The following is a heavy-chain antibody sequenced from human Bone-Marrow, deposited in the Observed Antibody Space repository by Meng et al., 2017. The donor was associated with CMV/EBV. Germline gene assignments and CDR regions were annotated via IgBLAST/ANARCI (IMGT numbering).Heavy chain of an antibody. CDR3: ARQRVDCSGGSCYYNYYYYGMDV. Sequence: GSLRLSCAASGFTFSSYWMHWVRQAPGKGLVWVSRINSDGSSTSYADSVKGRFTISRDNAKNTLYLQMNSLRAEDTAVYYCARQRVDCSGGSCYYNYYYYGMDVWGQGTTVTVSS. J-gene: IGHJ6*02. D-gene: IGHD2-15*01. CDR1: GFTFSSYW. CDR2: INSDGSST. V-gene: IGHV3-74*01.